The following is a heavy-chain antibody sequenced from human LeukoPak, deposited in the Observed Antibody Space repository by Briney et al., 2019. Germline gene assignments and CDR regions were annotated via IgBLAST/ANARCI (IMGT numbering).Heavy chain of an antibody. CDR3: AKDMGGYRRIDYYYYMDV. J-gene: IGHJ6*03. D-gene: IGHD5-12*01. V-gene: IGHV3-21*06. Sequence: PGGSLRLSCAASGFTFSSYSMNWVRQAPGKGLGWVSSISTSSSYIYYADSVKGRFTISRDNAKNSLFPQMNSLRAEDTAVYYCAKDMGGYRRIDYYYYMDVWGKGTTVTISS. CDR1: GFTFSSYS. CDR2: ISTSSSYI.